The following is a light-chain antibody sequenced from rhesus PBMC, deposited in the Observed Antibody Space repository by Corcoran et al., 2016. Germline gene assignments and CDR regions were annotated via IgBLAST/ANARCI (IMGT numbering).Light chain of an antibody. Sequence: DIQMTQSPSSMSASVGDKVTITCRASQGISSWLAWYQQEPGKAPKLLVDAASSLQSGVPSRFSGSGDGTDYTLTIVSLQPEDFATYYCQQGYNAPYSFGQGTKLEIE. CDR2: AAS. J-gene: IGKJ2*01. CDR3: QQGYNAPYS. CDR1: QGISSW. V-gene: IGKV1-18*01.